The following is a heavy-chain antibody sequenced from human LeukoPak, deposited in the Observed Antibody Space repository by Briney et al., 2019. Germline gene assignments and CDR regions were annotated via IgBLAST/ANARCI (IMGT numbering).Heavy chain of an antibody. D-gene: IGHD3-16*01. Sequence: GGSLRLSCAASEFTVSSNYMSWVRQAPGKRPEWVSIIYSDGSTYYADSVKGRSTISRDNSKNTLYLQMNSLRAEDTALYYCATQGGPVGAFDIWGQGTMVTVSS. CDR3: ATQGGPVGAFDI. CDR2: IYSDGST. V-gene: IGHV3-66*04. CDR1: EFTVSSNY. J-gene: IGHJ3*02.